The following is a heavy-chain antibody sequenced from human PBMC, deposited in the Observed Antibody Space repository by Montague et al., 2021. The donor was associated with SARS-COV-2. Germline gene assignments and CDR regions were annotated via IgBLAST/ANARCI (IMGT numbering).Heavy chain of an antibody. CDR3: ARGDFGVVIIPYYYYYMDV. CDR1: GGSFSGYY. D-gene: IGHD3-3*01. Sequence: SETLSLTCAVYGGSFSGYYWSWIRQPPGKGLEWIGEINHSGRTNYNPSRKSRVTISVDTSKNQFSLKLSSVTAADTAVYYCARGDFGVVIIPYYYYYMDVWGKGTTVTVSS. V-gene: IGHV4-34*01. CDR2: INHSGRT. J-gene: IGHJ6*03.